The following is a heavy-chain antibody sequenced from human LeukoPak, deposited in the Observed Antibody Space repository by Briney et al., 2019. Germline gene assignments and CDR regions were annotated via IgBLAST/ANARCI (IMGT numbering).Heavy chain of an antibody. J-gene: IGHJ4*02. V-gene: IGHV3-66*01. Sequence: GGSLRLSCAASGFSVSYNSMSWVRQAPGKGLEWVSIIYSGGSTFYADSVKGRFTISSDNSKNKLYLQKNNLRADDTALYYCARDDDTATLFDYWGQGTLVTVSS. CDR3: ARDDDTATLFDY. CDR2: IYSGGST. CDR1: GFSVSYNS. D-gene: IGHD5-18*01.